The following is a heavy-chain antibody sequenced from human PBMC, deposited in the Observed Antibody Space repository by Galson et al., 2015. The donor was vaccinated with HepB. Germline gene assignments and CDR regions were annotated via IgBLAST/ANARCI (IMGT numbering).Heavy chain of an antibody. D-gene: IGHD6-13*01. Sequence: CTASGGTFSSYAISWVRQAPGQGLEWMGRIIPILGIANYAQKFQGRVTITADKSTSTAYMELSSLRSEDTAVYYCARDAYSSSWGGDYYYYGMDVWGRGTTVTVS. CDR2: IIPILGIA. V-gene: IGHV1-69*04. J-gene: IGHJ6*02. CDR1: GGTFSSYA. CDR3: ARDAYSSSWGGDYYYYGMDV.